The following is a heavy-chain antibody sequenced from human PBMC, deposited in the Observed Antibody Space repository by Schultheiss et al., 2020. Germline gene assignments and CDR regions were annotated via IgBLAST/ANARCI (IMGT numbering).Heavy chain of an antibody. J-gene: IGHJ4*02. Sequence: SQTLSLTCTVSGGSISSYYWSWIRQPAGKGLEWIGRIYTSGSTNYNPSLKSRVTISVDTSKNQFSLKLSSVTAADTAVYYCATGGVYYYGSGSYDYWGQGTLVTVYS. CDR1: GGSISSYY. V-gene: IGHV4-4*07. D-gene: IGHD3-10*01. CDR2: IYTSGST. CDR3: ATGGVYYYGSGSYDY.